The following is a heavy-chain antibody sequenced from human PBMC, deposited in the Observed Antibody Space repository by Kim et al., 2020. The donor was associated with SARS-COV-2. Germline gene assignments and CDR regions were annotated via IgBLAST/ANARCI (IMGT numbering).Heavy chain of an antibody. J-gene: IGHJ4*02. Sequence: GGSLRLSCAASGFTFTSYAMNWVRQAPGMGLERVSAISGSGGGTYYADAVKGRCTISRDNSKNTLYLQMDSLSAEDTAVYYCAKPVTSGGSHYCFDYWGQGSLVPVSS. V-gene: IGHV3-23*01. CDR3: AKPVTSGGSHYCFDY. CDR1: GFTFTSYA. CDR2: ISGSGGGT. D-gene: IGHD1-1*01.